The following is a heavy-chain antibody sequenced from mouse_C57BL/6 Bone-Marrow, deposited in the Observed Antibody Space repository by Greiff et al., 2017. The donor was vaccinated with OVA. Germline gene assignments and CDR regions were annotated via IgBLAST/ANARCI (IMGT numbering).Heavy chain of an antibody. CDR2: INPYNGGT. Sequence: VQLQQSGPVLVKPGASVKMSCKASGYTFTDYYMTWVKQSHGQSLEWIGVINPYNGGTSYNQKFKGKATLTVDQSSSTAYMKLNSLPSEDAAVYYCAPNWAWLAYWGQGTLVTVSA. V-gene: IGHV1-19*01. CDR1: GYTFTDYY. J-gene: IGHJ3*01. CDR3: APNWAWLAY. D-gene: IGHD4-1*02.